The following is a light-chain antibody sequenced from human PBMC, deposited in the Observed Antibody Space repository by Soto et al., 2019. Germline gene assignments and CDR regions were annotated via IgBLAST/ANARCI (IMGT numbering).Light chain of an antibody. CDR2: KAS. CDR3: QQYSTSPYI. Sequence: DIQMTQSPSTLSASVGDRVTITCRASQSINRWLAWYQQKPGKAPKLLIYKASTLESGVPSRFSGGGIGTEFSLSISSLQPDDFATYYCQQYSTSPYIFGQGTKVEIK. J-gene: IGKJ2*01. V-gene: IGKV1-5*03. CDR1: QSINRW.